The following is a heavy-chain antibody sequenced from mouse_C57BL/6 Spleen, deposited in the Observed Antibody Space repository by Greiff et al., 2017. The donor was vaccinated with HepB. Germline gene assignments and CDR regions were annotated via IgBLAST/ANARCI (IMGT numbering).Heavy chain of an antibody. CDR2: IYPRSGNT. Sequence: QVQLQQSGAELARPGASVKLSCKASGYTFTSYGISWVKQRTGQGLEWIGEIYPRSGNTYYNEKFKGKATLTADKSSSTAYMELRSLTSEYAAVYFCARRGLYYGNYDGYFDVWGTGTTVTVSS. V-gene: IGHV1-81*01. CDR1: GYTFTSYG. CDR3: ARRGLYYGNYDGYFDV. D-gene: IGHD2-1*01. J-gene: IGHJ1*03.